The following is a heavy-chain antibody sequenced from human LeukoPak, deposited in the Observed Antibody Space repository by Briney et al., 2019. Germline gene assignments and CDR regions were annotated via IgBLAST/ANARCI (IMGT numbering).Heavy chain of an antibody. J-gene: IGHJ6*03. CDR3: AKGRGSSWFTSSYSMDV. Sequence: GGSLRLSCAASGFTFSFSAMTWVRQPPGKGLEWVSPISGSGGSSYYAGSVKGRFTISRDNSKNTLYLQMNSLRAEDTAVYYCAKGRGSSWFTSSYSMDVWGKGTTVTVSS. CDR2: ISGSGGSS. V-gene: IGHV3-23*01. CDR1: GFTFSFSA. D-gene: IGHD6-13*01.